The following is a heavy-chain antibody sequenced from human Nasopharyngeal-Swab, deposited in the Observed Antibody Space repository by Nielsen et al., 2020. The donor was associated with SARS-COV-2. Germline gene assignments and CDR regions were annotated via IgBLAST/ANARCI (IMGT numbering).Heavy chain of an antibody. CDR2: FFYSGTP. D-gene: IGHD6-13*01. CDR3: ARHKAAAAGGWGWWFDP. V-gene: IGHV4-59*01. J-gene: IGHJ5*02. CDR1: GGSIKSYY. Sequence: SDTLSLTCTVSGGSIKSYYWSWVRQPPGKGLEWIGNFFYSGTPNYNPSLKSRVTISVDAPRNQFSLRLNSVTSADTAMYYCARHKAAAAGGWGWWFDPWGQGTLVTVSS.